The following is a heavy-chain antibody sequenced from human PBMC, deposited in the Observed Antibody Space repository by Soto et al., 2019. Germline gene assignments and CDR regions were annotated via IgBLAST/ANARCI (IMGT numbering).Heavy chain of an antibody. CDR3: AREKEERIAAAGTLWFDP. D-gene: IGHD6-13*01. V-gene: IGHV1-69*13. J-gene: IGHJ5*02. Sequence: GASVKVSCKASGGTFSSYAISWVRQAPGQGLEWMGGIIPIFGTANYAQKFQGRVTITADESTSTAYMELSSLRSEDTAVYYCAREKEERIAAAGTLWFDPWGQGTLVTVSS. CDR1: GGTFSSYA. CDR2: IIPIFGTA.